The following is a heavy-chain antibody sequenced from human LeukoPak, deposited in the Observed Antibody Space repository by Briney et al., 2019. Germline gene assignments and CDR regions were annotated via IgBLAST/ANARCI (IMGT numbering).Heavy chain of an antibody. CDR2: MYYSGTT. V-gene: IGHV3-53*01. CDR3: ARARGVGELFFDS. D-gene: IGHD3-10*01. CDR1: GFIVSSNF. J-gene: IGHJ4*02. Sequence: GGSLRLSCGVSGFIVSSNFMTWVRQSPGKGLEWVSIMYYSGTTHYADSVKGRFTISRDNSKNTVYLQMNSLRDDDTAVYYCARARGVGELFFDSWGQGTLVTVSS.